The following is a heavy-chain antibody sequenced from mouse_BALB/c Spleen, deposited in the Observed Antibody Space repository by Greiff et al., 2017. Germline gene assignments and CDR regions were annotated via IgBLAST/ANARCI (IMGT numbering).Heavy chain of an antibody. CDR3: EGRPIYYGYGYFDV. Sequence: VQVVESGPELVRPGASVKMSCKASGYTFTSYWMHWVKQRPGQGLEWIGMIDPSNSETRLNQKFKDKATLNVDKSSNTAYMQLSSLTSEDSAVYYCEGRPIYYGYGYFDVWGAGTTVTVSS. V-gene: IGHV1S127*01. J-gene: IGHJ1*01. CDR1: GYTFTSYW. D-gene: IGHD2-2*01. CDR2: IDPSNSET.